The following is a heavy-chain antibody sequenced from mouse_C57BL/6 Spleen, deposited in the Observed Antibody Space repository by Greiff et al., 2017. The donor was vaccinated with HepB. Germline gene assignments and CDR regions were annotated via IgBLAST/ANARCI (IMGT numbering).Heavy chain of an antibody. CDR1: GYTFTDYY. CDR2: INPYNGGT. J-gene: IGHJ2*01. Sequence: VQLKQSGPVLVKPGASVKMSCKASGYTFTDYYMNWVKQSHGKSLEWIGVINPYNGGTSYNQKFKGKATLTVDKSSSTAYMELNSLTSEDSAVYYCASGGYYGSSPSFYWGQGTTLTVSS. CDR3: ASGGYYGSSPSFY. V-gene: IGHV1-19*01. D-gene: IGHD1-1*01.